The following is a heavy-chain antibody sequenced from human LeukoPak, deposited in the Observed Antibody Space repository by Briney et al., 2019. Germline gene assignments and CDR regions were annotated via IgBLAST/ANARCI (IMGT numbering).Heavy chain of an antibody. CDR2: IIPNTGGT. CDR3: ARGSPSYAQWHFDL. Sequence: ASVKVSCKASGYTITDYYLHWVRQAPGQGLEWMGWIIPNTGGTNYAQKFQDWVTMSSDTSISTAYMELSSLRSDDTAVYYCARGSPSYAQWHFDLWGRGPLVTVSS. D-gene: IGHD2/OR15-2a*01. V-gene: IGHV1-2*04. J-gene: IGHJ2*01. CDR1: GYTITDYY.